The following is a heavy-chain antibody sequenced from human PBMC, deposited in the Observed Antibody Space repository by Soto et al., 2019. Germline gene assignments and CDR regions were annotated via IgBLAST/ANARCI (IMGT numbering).Heavy chain of an antibody. CDR2: INPSGGST. Sequence: ASVKVSCKASGYTFTSYYMHWVRQAPGQGLEWMGIINPSGGSTSYAQKFQGRVTMTRDTSTSTVYMELSSLRSEDTAVYYCARVDYDSSGYRNWYFDLWGRGTLVTVSS. CDR1: GYTFTSYY. D-gene: IGHD3-22*01. V-gene: IGHV1-46*01. CDR3: ARVDYDSSGYRNWYFDL. J-gene: IGHJ2*01.